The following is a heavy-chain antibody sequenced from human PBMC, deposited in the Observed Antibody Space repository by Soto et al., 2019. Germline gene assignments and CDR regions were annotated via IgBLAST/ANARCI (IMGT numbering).Heavy chain of an antibody. CDR1: GFTFSSNW. V-gene: IGHV3-7*03. CDR3: ARDPGNWFDP. CDR2: IKEDGSEK. J-gene: IGHJ5*02. Sequence: GGSLRLSCAASGFTFSSNWMTWVRQAPAKGLEWVATIKEDGSEKYYVDSVKGRFTISRDNAKKSLFLQMNSLRAEDTAMYYCARDPGNWFDPWGQGTLVTVSS.